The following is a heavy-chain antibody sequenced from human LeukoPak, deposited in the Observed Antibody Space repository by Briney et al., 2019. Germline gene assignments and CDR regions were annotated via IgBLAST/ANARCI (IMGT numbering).Heavy chain of an antibody. D-gene: IGHD6-19*01. CDR1: GYSFTSYW. Sequence: GESLKISCKGSGYSFTSYWIGWVRQMPGKGLERMGIIYPGDSDTRYSPSFQGQVTISADKSISTAYLQWSSLKALDTAMYYCARQPPTGCSSGWSDYWGQGTLVTVSS. V-gene: IGHV5-51*01. J-gene: IGHJ4*02. CDR2: IYPGDSDT. CDR3: ARQPPTGCSSGWSDY.